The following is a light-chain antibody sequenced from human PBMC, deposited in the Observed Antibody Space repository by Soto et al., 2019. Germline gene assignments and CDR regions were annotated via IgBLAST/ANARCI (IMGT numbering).Light chain of an antibody. CDR3: CSYVGNSAWV. CDR1: SSDVGSYNL. CDR2: DGS. Sequence: QSALTQPASVSGSPGQSITISCTGTSSDVGSYNLVSWYQQHPGKAPKLLIYDGSKRPSGVSNRFSESKSGHSGSLTISGLQAEDWADYYCCSYVGNSAWVFGSGTKLTVL. J-gene: IGLJ1*01. V-gene: IGLV2-23*01.